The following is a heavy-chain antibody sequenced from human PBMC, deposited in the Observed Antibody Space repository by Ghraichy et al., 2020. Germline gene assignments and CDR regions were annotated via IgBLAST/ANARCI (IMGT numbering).Heavy chain of an antibody. CDR2: ISGSGGST. J-gene: IGHJ4*02. V-gene: IGHV3-23*01. D-gene: IGHD4-17*01. CDR3: AKDHGGYDY. Sequence: GESLNISCAASGFTFSSYAMSWVRQAPGKGLEWVSAISGSGGSTYYADSVKGRFTISRDNSKNTLYLQMNSLRAEDTAVYYCAKDHGGYDYWGQGTLVTVSS. CDR1: GFTFSSYA.